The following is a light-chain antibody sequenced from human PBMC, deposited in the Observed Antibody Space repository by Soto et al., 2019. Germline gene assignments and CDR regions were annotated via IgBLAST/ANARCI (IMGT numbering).Light chain of an antibody. CDR1: RDIRND. CDR2: STS. Sequence: AIQLTQSPSSLSASVGDRVTNTCRASRDIRNDLGWYQQKRGKAPKLLIFSTSSLQTGVASRFSGSRYGTDFTLTISSLQPEDFATYYCLQDHTYPRTFGQGTKVEIQ. V-gene: IGKV1-6*02. J-gene: IGKJ1*01. CDR3: LQDHTYPRT.